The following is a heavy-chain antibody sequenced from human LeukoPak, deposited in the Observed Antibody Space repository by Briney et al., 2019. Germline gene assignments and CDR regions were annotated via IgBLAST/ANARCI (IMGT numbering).Heavy chain of an antibody. CDR3: ARDFNYGPFDY. V-gene: IGHV3-48*03. Sequence: GGSLRLSCAASGFTFSSYEMNWVRQAPGKGLEWVSYISSSGSTIYYADSVKGRFTISRDNAKNSLYLRMNSLRAEDTAVYYCARDFNYGPFDYWGQGTLVTVSS. CDR2: ISSSGSTI. D-gene: IGHD4-11*01. J-gene: IGHJ4*02. CDR1: GFTFSSYE.